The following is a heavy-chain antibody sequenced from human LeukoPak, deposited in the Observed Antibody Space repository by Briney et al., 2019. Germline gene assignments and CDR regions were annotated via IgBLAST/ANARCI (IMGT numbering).Heavy chain of an antibody. CDR1: GGSISSYY. Sequence: SETLSLTCTVSGGSISSYYWSWIRQPAGKGLEWIGRIYTSGSTNYNPSLKSRVTVSVDTSKNQFSLKLSSVTAADTAVYYCAADYGDYQFFDYWGQGTLVTVSS. CDR3: AADYGDYQFFDY. CDR2: IYTSGST. D-gene: IGHD4-17*01. J-gene: IGHJ4*02. V-gene: IGHV4-4*07.